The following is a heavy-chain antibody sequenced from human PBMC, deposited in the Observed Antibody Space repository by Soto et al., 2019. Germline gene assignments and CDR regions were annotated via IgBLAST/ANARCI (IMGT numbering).Heavy chain of an antibody. CDR3: ARDRIAGRKYYYGMDV. CDR2: IIPIFGTE. J-gene: IGHJ6*02. D-gene: IGHD6-13*01. V-gene: IGHV1-69*01. Sequence: QVQLVQSGAEVKKPGSSVSVSCKASGGTFSSYAISWVRQAPGQGLEWMGGIIPIFGTENYAPKFQGRVTITAEDSTSTAYMELRSLRSEDTAVYYCARDRIAGRKYYYGMDVWGQGTTVTVSS. CDR1: GGTFSSYA.